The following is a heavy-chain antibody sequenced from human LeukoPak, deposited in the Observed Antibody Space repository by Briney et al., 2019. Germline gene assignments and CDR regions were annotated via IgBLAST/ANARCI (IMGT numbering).Heavy chain of an antibody. CDR3: ARRTIFGVVLDAFDI. CDR2: ISAYNGNT. J-gene: IGHJ3*02. CDR1: GYTFTSYG. Sequence: ASVKVSCKASGYTFTSYGISWVRQAPGQGLEWMGWISAYNGNTNYAQKLQGRVTMTTDTSTSTAYMELRSLRSDDTAVYYCARRTIFGVVLDAFDIWGQGTMVTVSS. V-gene: IGHV1-18*01. D-gene: IGHD3-3*01.